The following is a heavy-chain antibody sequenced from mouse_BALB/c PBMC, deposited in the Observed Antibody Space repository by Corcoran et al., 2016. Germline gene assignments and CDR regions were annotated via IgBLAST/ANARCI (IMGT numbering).Heavy chain of an antibody. CDR3: ARSGIYEGYHYFDY. CDR1: GYSFTGYY. D-gene: IGHD2-3*01. V-gene: IGHV1-26*01. J-gene: IGHJ2*01. CDR2: INPYNGAT. Sequence: EVQLQQSGPELVKPGASVKISCKASGYSFTGYYMHWVKQSHVKSLEWIGRINPYNGATSYNQNFKDKASLTVVKSSSTAYMELHSLTSEDSAVYYCARSGIYEGYHYFDYWGQGTTLTVSS.